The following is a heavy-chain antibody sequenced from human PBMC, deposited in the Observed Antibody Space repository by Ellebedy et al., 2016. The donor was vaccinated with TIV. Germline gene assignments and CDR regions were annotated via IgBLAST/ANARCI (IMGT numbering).Heavy chain of an antibody. D-gene: IGHD6-19*01. CDR2: KRFDGRNE. J-gene: IGHJ4*02. CDR1: GSTFSRHW. V-gene: IGHV3-30*02. Sequence: GGSLRLSCAASGSTFSRHWMHWVRQAPGKGLEWVAFKRFDGRNEYNGHSVKGRFIISRDVSKNTLYLQMNRLRAEDTAMYYCTRETKPPPGALAGTGFDCWGQGTLVIVSS. CDR3: TRETKPPPGALAGTGFDC.